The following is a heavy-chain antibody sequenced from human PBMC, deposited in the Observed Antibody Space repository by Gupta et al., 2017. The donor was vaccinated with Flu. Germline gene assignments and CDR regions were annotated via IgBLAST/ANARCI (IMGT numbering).Heavy chain of an antibody. CDR3: ARAEWLVHRYCDF. J-gene: IGHJ4*02. CDR2: INPDGSAT. CDR1: GFTFRNHY. D-gene: IGHD6-19*01. V-gene: IGHV3-7*01. Sequence: EVQLVESGGGLVQPGGSLRLSCADSGFTFRNHYMNWVRQAPGKGLEWVASINPDGSATSYVDSVRGRFTLSRDNTENSIYLQMNSLTAEDTVVYYCARAEWLVHRYCDFWGQGALVTVSS.